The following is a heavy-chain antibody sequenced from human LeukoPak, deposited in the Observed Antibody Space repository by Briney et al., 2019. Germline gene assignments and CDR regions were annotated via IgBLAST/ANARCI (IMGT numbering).Heavy chain of an antibody. CDR3: AAVYCSGGSCYSEVLDY. CDR1: GFTFTSSA. CDR2: IVVGSGNT. J-gene: IGHJ4*02. Sequence: SVKVSCKASGFTFTSSAMQWVRQARGQRLEWIGWIVVGSGNTNYAQKFQERVTITRDMSTSTAYMELSSLRSEDMAVYYCAAVYCSGGSCYSEVLDYWGQGTLVTVSS. V-gene: IGHV1-58*02. D-gene: IGHD2-15*01.